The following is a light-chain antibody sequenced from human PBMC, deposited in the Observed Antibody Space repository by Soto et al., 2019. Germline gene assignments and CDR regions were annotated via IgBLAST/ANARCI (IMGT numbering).Light chain of an antibody. CDR1: PSDVGASNY. V-gene: IGLV2-8*01. J-gene: IGLJ2*01. CDR3: SSSAGTKNMV. CDR2: EVS. Sequence: QSALTQPPSASGSPGQSVTISCTGTPSDVGASNYVSWYQQHPGKAPKLMISEVSKRPSGVPDRFSGSKSGNTASLTVSGLQAEDEADYYCSSSAGTKNMVFGAGTKLNVL.